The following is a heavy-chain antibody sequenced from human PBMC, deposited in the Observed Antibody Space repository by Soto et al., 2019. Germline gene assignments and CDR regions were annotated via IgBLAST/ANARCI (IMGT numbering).Heavy chain of an antibody. Sequence: SETLSLTCTVSGASMSTYYWSWVRQPAGKGLEWIGRIYTGGGTNYNPSLKSRVTMSVDTSKRQFSLKLNSVTAADTAVYYCARGAVAGVDYGMDVWGQGTTVTVSS. J-gene: IGHJ6*02. V-gene: IGHV4-4*07. CDR3: ARGAVAGVDYGMDV. D-gene: IGHD6-13*01. CDR1: GASMSTYY. CDR2: IYTGGGT.